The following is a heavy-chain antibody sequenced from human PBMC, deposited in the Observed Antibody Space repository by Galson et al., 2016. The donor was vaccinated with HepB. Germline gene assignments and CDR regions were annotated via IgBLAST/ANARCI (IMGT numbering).Heavy chain of an antibody. V-gene: IGHV3-74*01. J-gene: IGHJ2*01. CDR1: GFTFSTYW. D-gene: IGHD1-7*01. CDR3: AKEATATTGAKTKRVWYFDL. Sequence: SLRLSCAASGFTFSTYWMHWVRQAPGKGLVWVSRINSDGGSTGFADSVKGRFTISRDNARNTPYLQMNSLRDEDTAVYYCAKEATATTGAKTKRVWYFDLWGRGTLVTVSS. CDR2: INSDGGST.